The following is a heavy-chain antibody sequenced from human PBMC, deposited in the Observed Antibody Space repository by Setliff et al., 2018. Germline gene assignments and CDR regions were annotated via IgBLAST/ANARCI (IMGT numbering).Heavy chain of an antibody. J-gene: IGHJ3*02. CDR2: INPNSGGT. CDR1: GYTFTGYY. D-gene: IGHD3-3*01. Sequence: GASVKVSCKASGYTFTGYYMHWVRQAPGQGLEWMGWINPNSGGTNYAQKFQGWVTITRDTSASTVFLELSTLRSEDTAVYYCTRDFLGATASFDIWGQGTMVTVSS. CDR3: TRDFLGATASFDI. V-gene: IGHV1-2*04.